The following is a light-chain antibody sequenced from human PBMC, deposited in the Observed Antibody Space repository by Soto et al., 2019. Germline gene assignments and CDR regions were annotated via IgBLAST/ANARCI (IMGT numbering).Light chain of an antibody. CDR3: QQYGSSPRT. J-gene: IGKJ1*01. V-gene: IGKV3-20*01. CDR2: GAS. Sequence: EVVLNLSPGTLSLSPGERATLSCRASQSVSSSDLAWYQQKPGQAPRLLISGASGRATGIPDRFSASGSGTDFTLTISRLEPEDFAVYYCQQYGSSPRTFGQGTKVDIK. CDR1: QSVSSSD.